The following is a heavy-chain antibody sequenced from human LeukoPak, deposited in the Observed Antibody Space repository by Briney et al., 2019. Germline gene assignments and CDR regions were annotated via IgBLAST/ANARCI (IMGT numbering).Heavy chain of an antibody. Sequence: GGSLRLSCAASGFIFSDYYMSWIRQPPGKGLEGVSYVSISGGTIYYADSVKGRFTISRDNAKNSLYLQMNSLRAEDTAVYYCARTMITFGGVIVPMGFDYWGQGTLVTVSS. V-gene: IGHV3-11*01. CDR3: ARTMITFGGVIVPMGFDY. CDR1: GFIFSDYY. D-gene: IGHD3-16*02. J-gene: IGHJ4*02. CDR2: VSISGGTI.